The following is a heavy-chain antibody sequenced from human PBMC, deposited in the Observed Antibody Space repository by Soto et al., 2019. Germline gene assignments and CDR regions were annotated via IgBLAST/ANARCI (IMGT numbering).Heavy chain of an antibody. D-gene: IGHD6-19*01. V-gene: IGHV3-7*05. CDR1: GFTFSSYW. J-gene: IGHJ6*02. CDR2: IRQDGSEK. Sequence: GGSLRLSCAASGFTFSSYWMSWVRQAPGKGLEWVANIRQDGSEKYYVDSVKGRFTISRDNAKNSLYLQMNSLRAEDTAVYYCASIYIAVAGTVGGMDVWGQGTTVTVSS. CDR3: ASIYIAVAGTVGGMDV.